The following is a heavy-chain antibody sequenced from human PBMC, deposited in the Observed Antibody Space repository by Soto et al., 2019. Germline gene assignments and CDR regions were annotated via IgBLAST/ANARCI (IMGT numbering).Heavy chain of an antibody. CDR3: ARGGPGTTGYYYYMDV. CDR1: GYSFTSYW. Sequence: GESLKISCKGSGYSFTSYWIGWVRQMPGKGLEWMGLIYPGDSDTRYSPSFQGQVTISADKSISTAYLQWSSLKVSDTAMYYCARGGPGTTGYYYYMDVWGKGTTVTVSS. D-gene: IGHD1-7*01. CDR2: IYPGDSDT. J-gene: IGHJ6*03. V-gene: IGHV5-51*01.